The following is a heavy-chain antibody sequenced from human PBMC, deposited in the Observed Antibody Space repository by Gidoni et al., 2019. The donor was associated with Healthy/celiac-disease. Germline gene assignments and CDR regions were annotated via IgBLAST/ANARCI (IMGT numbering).Heavy chain of an antibody. CDR3: AHSLSGSYAADY. CDR1: GFSLSTSGVG. J-gene: IGHJ4*02. Sequence: QITLKESGPTLVTPTQPLTLTCPFSGFSLSTSGVGVGWIRQPPGKALAWLALIYWEDDKRYSPSLKSRLTITKDTSKNQVVLTMTNMDPVDTATYYCAHSLSGSYAADYWGQGTLVTVSS. D-gene: IGHD1-26*01. CDR2: IYWEDDK. V-gene: IGHV2-5*02.